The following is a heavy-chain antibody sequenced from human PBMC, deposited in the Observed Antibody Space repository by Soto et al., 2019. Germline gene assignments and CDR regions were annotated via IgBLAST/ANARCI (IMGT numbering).Heavy chain of an antibody. D-gene: IGHD6-13*01. Sequence: GGSLRLSCAASGFTVSSNYMSWVRQAPGKGLEWVSVIYSGGSTYYADSVKGRFTISRDNSKNTLYLQMNSLRAEDTAVYYCARDRGYSSSWYYFDYWGQGTLVTVSS. J-gene: IGHJ4*02. V-gene: IGHV3-53*01. CDR2: IYSGGST. CDR1: GFTVSSNY. CDR3: ARDRGYSSSWYYFDY.